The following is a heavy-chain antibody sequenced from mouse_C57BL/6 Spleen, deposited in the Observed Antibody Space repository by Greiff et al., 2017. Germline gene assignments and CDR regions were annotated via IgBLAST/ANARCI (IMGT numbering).Heavy chain of an antibody. CDR1: GYTFTSYW. CDR3: ATEYSKYWFAY. D-gene: IGHD2-5*01. J-gene: IGHJ3*01. CDR2: IHPHRSST. Sequence: QVQLQQPGAELVKPGASVKLSCKASGYTFTSYWMHWVKQRPGQGLEWIGMIHPHRSSTNYHDTFKSQAIMSVDKASSTAYMQLSSLTSEDSAIYYCATEYSKYWFAYWGQGTLVTVSA. V-gene: IGHV1-64*01.